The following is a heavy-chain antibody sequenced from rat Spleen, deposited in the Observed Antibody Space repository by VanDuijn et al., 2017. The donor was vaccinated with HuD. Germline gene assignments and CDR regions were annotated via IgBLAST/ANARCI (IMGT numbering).Heavy chain of an antibody. V-gene: IGHV5S23*01. CDR3: VRLLGAPDWYFDF. Sequence: EVQLVESGGGLVQPGRSLKLSCAASGFTFSNYAMAWVRQAPTKGLEWVASINTGGGNTYYRGSVKGRFTISRDNARSTLYLQMDSLRSEDTATYYCVRLLGAPDWYFDFWGPGTMVTVSS. J-gene: IGHJ1*01. CDR2: INTGGGNT. D-gene: IGHD5-1*01. CDR1: GFTFSNYA.